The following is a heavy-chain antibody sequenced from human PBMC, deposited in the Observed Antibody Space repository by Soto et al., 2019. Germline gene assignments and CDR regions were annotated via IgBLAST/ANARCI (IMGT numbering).Heavy chain of an antibody. CDR3: ARDLGYSSGWSRYWFDP. Sequence: PSETLSLTCTVSGGSISSYYWSWIRQPPGKGLEWIGYIYYSGSTNYNPSLKSRVTISVDTSKNQFSLKLSSVTAADTAVYFCARDLGYSSGWSRYWFDPLGQGTLVTVSS. CDR2: IYYSGST. CDR1: GGSISSYY. V-gene: IGHV4-59*01. J-gene: IGHJ5*02. D-gene: IGHD6-19*01.